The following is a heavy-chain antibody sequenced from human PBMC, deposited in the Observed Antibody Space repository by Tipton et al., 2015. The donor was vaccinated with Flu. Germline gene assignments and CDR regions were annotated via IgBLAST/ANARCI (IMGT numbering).Heavy chain of an antibody. J-gene: IGHJ6*02. D-gene: IGHD3-10*01. CDR3: AKHRSFTSRGMDV. Sequence: SLRLSCAASGFTFSSYGMSWVRQAPGKGLDWVSGFSSSTTRTYYADSVKGRFTISRDNSKNTLYLQMDSLRAEDTAVYYCAKHRSFTSRGMDVWGQGTPVTVSS. CDR1: GFTFSSYG. V-gene: IGHV3-23*01. CDR2: FSSSTTRT.